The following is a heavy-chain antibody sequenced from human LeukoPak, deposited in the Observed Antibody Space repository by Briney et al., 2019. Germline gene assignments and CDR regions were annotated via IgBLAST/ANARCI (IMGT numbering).Heavy chain of an antibody. CDR1: GYTFTSYG. D-gene: IGHD3-16*02. Sequence: ASVKVSCKASGYTFTSYGISWVRQAPGQGLEWMGWISAYNGNTNYAQKLQGRVTMTTDTSTSTAYMELRSLRSDDTAVYYCASSFTFGGVIAPADYWGRGTLVTVSS. V-gene: IGHV1-18*01. CDR2: ISAYNGNT. CDR3: ASSFTFGGVIAPADY. J-gene: IGHJ4*02.